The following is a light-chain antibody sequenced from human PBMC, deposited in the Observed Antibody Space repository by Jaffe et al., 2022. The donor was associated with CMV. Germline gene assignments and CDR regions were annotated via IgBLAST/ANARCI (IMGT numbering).Light chain of an antibody. CDR3: QAWDSNTPVV. CDR2: QDN. J-gene: IGLJ2*01. Sequence: SYKLTQPPSVSVSPGQTASISCSGDKLVNQYACWYQQKAGQSPALVIYQDNKRPPGIPERFSGSSSGNTATLTITGTQAMDEADYYCQAWDSNTPVVFGGGTKLTVL. V-gene: IGLV3-1*01. CDR1: KLVNQY.